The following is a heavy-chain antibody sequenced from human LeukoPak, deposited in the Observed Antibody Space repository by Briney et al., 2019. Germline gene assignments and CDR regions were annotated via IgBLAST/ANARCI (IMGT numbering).Heavy chain of an antibody. CDR3: ARNLGTGVADY. J-gene: IGHJ4*02. D-gene: IGHD3-3*01. CDR2: IYYSGST. V-gene: IGHV4-38-2*02. Sequence: SETLSLTCTVSGYSISSGYYWGWIRQPPGKGLEWIGYIYYSGSTNYNPSLKSRVTISVDTSKNQFSLKLSSVTAADTAVYYCARNLGTGVADYWRQGTLVTVSS. CDR1: GYSISSGYY.